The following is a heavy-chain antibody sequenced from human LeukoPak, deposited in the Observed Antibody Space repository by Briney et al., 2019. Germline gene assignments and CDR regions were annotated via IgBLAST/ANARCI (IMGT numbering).Heavy chain of an antibody. V-gene: IGHV3-20*04. CDR3: AKCCRSTNKCYRPFQI. CDR1: GFTFDDYG. D-gene: IGHD2-2*02. CDR2: ITNWNGGST. Sequence: RSGGSLRLSCEASGFTFDDYGMSWVRQSTGKGLEWVSAITNWNGGSTGYADSVRGRFTISRDNAKNSLYLQMNSLRAEDTALYYCAKCCRSTNKCYRPFQIWAQGPMGPGSS. J-gene: IGHJ3*02.